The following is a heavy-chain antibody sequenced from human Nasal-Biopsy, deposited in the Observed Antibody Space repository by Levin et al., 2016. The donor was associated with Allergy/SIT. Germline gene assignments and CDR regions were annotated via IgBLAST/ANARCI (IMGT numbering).Heavy chain of an antibody. CDR3: ARLYRDHIAAAHFDY. J-gene: IGHJ4*02. CDR1: GDSISSSAYY. V-gene: IGHV4-39*02. Sequence: SETLSLTCNVSGDSISSSAYYWAWIRQPPGKGLEWIATIFYSGSTYYNPSVEGRLTISLDTSKNHLSLRLTSVTAADTAVYFCARLYRDHIAAAHFDYWGQGTLVTVSS. CDR2: IFYSGST. D-gene: IGHD6-25*01.